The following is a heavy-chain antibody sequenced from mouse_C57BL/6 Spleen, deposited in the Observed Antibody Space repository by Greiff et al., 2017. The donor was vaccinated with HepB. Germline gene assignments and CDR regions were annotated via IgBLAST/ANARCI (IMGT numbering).Heavy chain of an antibody. J-gene: IGHJ2*01. CDR3: TGYMGRRYFDY. D-gene: IGHD4-1*01. CDR1: GFTFSNYW. Sequence: EVMLMESGGGLVQPGGSMKLSCVASGFTFSNYWMNWVRQSPEKGLEWVAQIRLKSDNYATHYAESVKGRFTISRDDSKSSVYLQMNNLRAEDTGIYYCTGYMGRRYFDYWGQGTTLTVSS. CDR2: IRLKSDNYAT. V-gene: IGHV6-3*01.